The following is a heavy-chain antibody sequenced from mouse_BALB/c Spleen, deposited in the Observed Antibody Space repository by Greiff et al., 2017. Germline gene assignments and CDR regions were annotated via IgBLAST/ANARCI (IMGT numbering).Heavy chain of an antibody. V-gene: IGHV3-8*02. Sequence: VQLQQSGPSLVKPSQTLSLTCSVTGDSITSGYWNWIRKFPGNKLEYMGYISYSGSTYYNPSLKSRISITRDTSKNQYYLQLNSVTTEDTATYYCARGHYYVNGGFAYWGQGTLVTVSA. D-gene: IGHD1-2*01. CDR3: ARGHYYVNGGFAY. J-gene: IGHJ3*01. CDR1: GDSITSGY. CDR2: ISYSGST.